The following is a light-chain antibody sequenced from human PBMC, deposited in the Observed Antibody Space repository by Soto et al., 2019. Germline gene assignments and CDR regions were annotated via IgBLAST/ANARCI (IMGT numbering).Light chain of an antibody. V-gene: IGLV2-23*02. Sequence: QSVLTQPASVSGSLGQSITISCTGTSSDVGTYNLVSWYQQLPDKAPKLIIHEVNKRPSGVSTRFSGYKSGNTASLTISGLQAEDDADYHCYSYAGSSTYVFGTGTKLTVL. CDR3: YSYAGSSTYV. J-gene: IGLJ1*01. CDR1: SSDVGTYNL. CDR2: EVN.